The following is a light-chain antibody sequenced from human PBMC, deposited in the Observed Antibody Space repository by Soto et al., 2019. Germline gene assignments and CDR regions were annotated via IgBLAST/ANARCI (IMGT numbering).Light chain of an antibody. J-gene: IGKJ3*01. CDR1: QSVSPY. CDR3: QQYGSSPPVT. CDR2: GAS. V-gene: IGKV3-20*01. Sequence: EIVLTQSPGTLSLSPGERATLSCRASQSVSPYLAWYQHKPGQAPRLLIYGASSRATGIPDRFSGSGSGTDFTLTISRLEPEEFAVYYCQQYGSSPPVTVGPGTKVDIK.